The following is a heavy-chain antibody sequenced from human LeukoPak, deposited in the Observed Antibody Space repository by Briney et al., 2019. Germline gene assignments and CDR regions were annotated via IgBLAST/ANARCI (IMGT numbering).Heavy chain of an antibody. CDR1: GFALSNYG. CDR3: GKDPNGDYLGAFDF. J-gene: IGHJ3*01. V-gene: IGHV3-23*01. CDR2: VRGSGYST. D-gene: IGHD4-17*01. Sequence: GGSLRLSCAASGFALSNYGMAWVRQPPGKELEWVAAVRGSGYSTSYADSVRGRFTTSRDNSKNTLYLQMNSLRAEDTAVYYCGKDPNGDYLGAFDFWGQGTMVTVSS.